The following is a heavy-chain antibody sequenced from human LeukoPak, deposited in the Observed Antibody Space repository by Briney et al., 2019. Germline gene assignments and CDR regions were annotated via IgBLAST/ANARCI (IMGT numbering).Heavy chain of an antibody. J-gene: IGHJ4*02. CDR1: GFTFSSYS. D-gene: IGHD3-22*01. V-gene: IGHV3-48*01. Sequence: GGSLRLSCAASGFTFSSYSMNWVRQAPGKGLEWVSYISSSSSTIYYADSVKGRFTISRDNSKNTLYLQMNSLRAEDTAVYYCARETGYYDSHENCFDYWGQGTLVTVSS. CDR2: ISSSSSTI. CDR3: ARETGYYDSHENCFDY.